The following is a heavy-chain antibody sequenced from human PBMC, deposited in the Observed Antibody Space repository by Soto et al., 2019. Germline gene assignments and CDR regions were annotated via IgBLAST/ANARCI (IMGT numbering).Heavy chain of an antibody. CDR3: ARAARGIAVAFDY. CDR2: IYYSGST. D-gene: IGHD6-19*01. V-gene: IGHV4-61*08. Sequence: SETLSLTCTVSGGSISSGDYYWSWIRQPPGKGLEWIGYIYYSGSTNYNPSLKSRVTISVDTSKNQFSLKLSSVTAADTAVYYCARAARGIAVAFDYWGQGTLVTVSS. J-gene: IGHJ4*02. CDR1: GGSISSGDYY.